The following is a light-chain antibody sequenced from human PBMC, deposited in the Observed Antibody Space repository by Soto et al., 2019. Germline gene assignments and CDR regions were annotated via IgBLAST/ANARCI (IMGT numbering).Light chain of an antibody. CDR3: AACDDSLKVLG. V-gene: IGLV1-44*01. CDR1: SSNIGSNT. J-gene: IGLJ2*01. Sequence: QSVLTQPPSASGTPGQRVTISCSGSSSNIGSNTVNWYQQLPGTAPKLLIYSNNQRPSGVPDRFSGSKSGTSASLAISWLQSEDEADYYCAACDDSLKVLGIGGGTKLTVL. CDR2: SNN.